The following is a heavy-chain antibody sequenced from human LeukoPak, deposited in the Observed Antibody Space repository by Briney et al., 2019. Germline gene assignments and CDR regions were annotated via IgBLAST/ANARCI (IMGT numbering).Heavy chain of an antibody. D-gene: IGHD6-13*01. CDR1: GYTFTSYG. CDR3: ATRIAAAGTIDY. V-gene: IGHV1-18*01. Sequence: ASVKVSCKASGYTFTSYGISWVRQAPGQGLEWMGWISAYNGNTNYAQKLQGRVTMTTDTSTSTAYMELRSLRSDDTVVYYCATRIAAAGTIDYWGQGTLVTVSS. J-gene: IGHJ4*02. CDR2: ISAYNGNT.